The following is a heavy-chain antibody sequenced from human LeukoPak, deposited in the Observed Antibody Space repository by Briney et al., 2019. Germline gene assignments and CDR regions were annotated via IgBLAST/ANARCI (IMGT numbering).Heavy chain of an antibody. CDR3: ARGGSSGSWS. CDR2: ISGSSGTI. Sequence: PGGSLRLSCVASGFTFSSYSMNWVRQAPGKGLEWLSYISGSSGTIYNADSVKGRFTISRDNAKNSLYLQMNGLRAEDTAVYYCARGGSSGSWSWGQGTLVTVSS. V-gene: IGHV3-48*01. J-gene: IGHJ4*02. CDR1: GFTFSSYS. D-gene: IGHD6-13*01.